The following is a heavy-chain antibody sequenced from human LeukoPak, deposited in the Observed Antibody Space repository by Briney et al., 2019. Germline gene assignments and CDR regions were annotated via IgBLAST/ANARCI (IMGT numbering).Heavy chain of an antibody. J-gene: IGHJ4*02. CDR1: GFTFSSYA. CDR3: ARANPSSGSYYKPDRYFDY. V-gene: IGHV3-30-3*01. Sequence: GGSLRLSCAASGFTFSSYAMHWVRQAPGKGLEWVAVISYDGSNKYYADSVKGRFTISRDNSKNTLYLQMNSLRAEDTAVYYCARANPSSGSYYKPDRYFDYWGQGTLVTVSS. CDR2: ISYDGSNK. D-gene: IGHD3-10*01.